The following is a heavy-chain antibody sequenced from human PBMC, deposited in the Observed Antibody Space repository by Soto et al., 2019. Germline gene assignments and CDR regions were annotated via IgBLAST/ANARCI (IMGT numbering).Heavy chain of an antibody. J-gene: IGHJ6*02. CDR2: IYYSGST. Sequence: SETLSLSCTVSGDSISSGGYYWSWIHQHPGRGLEWIGYIYYSGSTYYNPSLKSPVTISVDTSKNQFSLKLTSVTAADTAVYYCAASCVGCGGFNYYGMDVWGQGTTVTASS. D-gene: IGHD2-21*01. CDR3: AASCVGCGGFNYYGMDV. CDR1: GDSISSGGYY. V-gene: IGHV4-31*01.